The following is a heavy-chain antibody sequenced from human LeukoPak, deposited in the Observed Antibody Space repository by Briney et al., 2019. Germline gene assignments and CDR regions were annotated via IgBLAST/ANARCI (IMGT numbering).Heavy chain of an antibody. Sequence: GVPLRLSCGACGFTLSSERMDRVRREPGKGAEGGAYIRSSSSTIYYADSVKGRFTISRDNAKNSLCLQMNSLRDEDTAVYYCARDLRYQLLYSGYYGMDVWGQGTTVTVSS. V-gene: IGHV3-48*02. CDR2: IRSSSSTI. J-gene: IGHJ6*02. CDR1: GFTLSSER. D-gene: IGHD2-2*02. CDR3: ARDLRYQLLYSGYYGMDV.